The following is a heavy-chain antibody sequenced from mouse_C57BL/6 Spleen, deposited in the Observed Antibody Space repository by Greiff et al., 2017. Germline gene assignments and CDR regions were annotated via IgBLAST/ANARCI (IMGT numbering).Heavy chain of an antibody. J-gene: IGHJ3*01. CDR1: GYAFTNYL. V-gene: IGHV1-54*01. CDR3: ARGGDYDVGFAY. CDR2: INPGSGGT. Sequence: QVQLKQSGAELVRPGTSVKVSCKASGYAFTNYLIEWVKQRPGQGLEWIGVINPGSGGTNYNEKFKGKATLTADKSSSTAYMQLSSLTSEDSAVYFCARGGDYDVGFAYWGQGTLVTVSA. D-gene: IGHD2-4*01.